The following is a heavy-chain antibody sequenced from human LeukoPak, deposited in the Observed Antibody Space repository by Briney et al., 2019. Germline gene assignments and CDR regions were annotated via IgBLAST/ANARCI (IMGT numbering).Heavy chain of an antibody. CDR2: ISWNSGNI. CDR3: SATSGRTGGNS. D-gene: IGHD3-16*01. V-gene: IGHV3-9*01. CDR1: GFTFDDYG. J-gene: IGHJ4*02. Sequence: SLRLSCAASGFTFDDYGMHWVRQPPGKGLEWVSGISWNSGNIGYADSVKGRFTVSRDNVKNSLYLQMNSLRADDTAVYYCSATSGRTGGNSWGQGALVTVSS.